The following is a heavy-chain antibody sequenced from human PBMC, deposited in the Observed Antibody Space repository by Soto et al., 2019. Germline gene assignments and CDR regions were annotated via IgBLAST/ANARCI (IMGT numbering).Heavy chain of an antibody. D-gene: IGHD3-10*01. CDR1: GFTFSSYA. V-gene: IGHV3-64D*06. CDR3: VKDPDLYYYGSGSYYGGYYGMDV. Sequence: GGSLRLSCSASGFTFSSYAMHWVRQAPGKGLEYVSAISSNGGSTYYADSVKGRFTISRDNSKNTLYLQMSSLRAEDTAVYYCVKDPDLYYYGSGSYYGGYYGMDVWGQGTTVTVSS. J-gene: IGHJ6*02. CDR2: ISSNGGST.